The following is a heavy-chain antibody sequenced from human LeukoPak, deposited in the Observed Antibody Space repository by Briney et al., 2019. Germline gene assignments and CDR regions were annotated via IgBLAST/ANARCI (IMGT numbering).Heavy chain of an antibody. CDR3: AAASGWYFDS. CDR1: GFIFSSYS. V-gene: IGHV3-48*02. J-gene: IGHJ4*02. CDR2: ISGSSSTI. Sequence: PGGSLRLSCAASGFIFSSYSMSWVRQAPGKGLEWVSYISGSSSTIYYADSVKGRFTISRDNAKNSLYLQMSSLRDEDTAVYYCAAASGWYFDSWGQGTLVTVSS. D-gene: IGHD6-19*01.